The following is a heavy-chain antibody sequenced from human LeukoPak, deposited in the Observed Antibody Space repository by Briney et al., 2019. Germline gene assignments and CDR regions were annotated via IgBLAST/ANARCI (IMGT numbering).Heavy chain of an antibody. CDR2: ISGSGGST. D-gene: IGHD3-22*01. J-gene: IGHJ4*02. CDR3: AKEEHYYYDSSGPFDY. Sequence: GGSLRLSCAASGFTFSSYAMSWVRQAPGKGLEWVSAISGSGGSTYYADSVKGWFTISRDNSKNTLYLQMNSLRAEDTAVYYCAKEEHYYYDSSGPFDYWGQGTLVTVSS. V-gene: IGHV3-23*01. CDR1: GFTFSSYA.